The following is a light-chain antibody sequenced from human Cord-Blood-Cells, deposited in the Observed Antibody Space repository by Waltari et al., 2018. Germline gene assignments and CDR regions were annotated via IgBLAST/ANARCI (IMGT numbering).Light chain of an antibody. J-gene: IGLJ3*02. Sequence: QSALTQPASVSGSPGQSIPISCTGTSSDVGSYNLVSWYQQHPGKAPQLMIYEGSKRPSGVSNRFSGSKSGNTASLTISGLQAEDEADYYCCSYAGSSNWVFGGGTKLTVL. CDR2: EGS. CDR3: CSYAGSSNWV. V-gene: IGLV2-23*01. CDR1: SSDVGSYNL.